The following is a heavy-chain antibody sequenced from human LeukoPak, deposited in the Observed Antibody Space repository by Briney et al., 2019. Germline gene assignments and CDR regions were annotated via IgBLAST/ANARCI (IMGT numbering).Heavy chain of an antibody. V-gene: IGHV3-74*01. J-gene: IGHJ4*02. Sequence: GGSLRLSCAASGFTFSSYWMHWVRQAPGKGLVWVSRINSDGSSTSYADSVKGRFTISRDNAKNTLYQQMNSLRAEDTAVYYCARDRSVRWPTIDYWGQGTLVTVSS. CDR3: ARDRSVRWPTIDY. CDR1: GFTFSSYW. CDR2: INSDGSST. D-gene: IGHD5-24*01.